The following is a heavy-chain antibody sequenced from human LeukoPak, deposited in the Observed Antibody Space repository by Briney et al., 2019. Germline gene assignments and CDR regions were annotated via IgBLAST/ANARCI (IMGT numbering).Heavy chain of an antibody. J-gene: IGHJ4*02. D-gene: IGHD5-24*01. CDR2: ISGSGDTT. Sequence: GGSLRLSCAASGFTFSNYGMNWVRQAPGKGLEWVSGISGSGDTTYYADSVKGRFTISRDNSKNTLYVQMNSLRAEDTAVYYCAKDQPARWLQLGAFDYWGQGTLVTVSS. V-gene: IGHV3-23*01. CDR1: GFTFSNYG. CDR3: AKDQPARWLQLGAFDY.